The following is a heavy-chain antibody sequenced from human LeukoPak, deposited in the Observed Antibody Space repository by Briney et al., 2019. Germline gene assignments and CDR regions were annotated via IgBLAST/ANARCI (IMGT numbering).Heavy chain of an antibody. V-gene: IGHV3-49*03. D-gene: IGHD3-3*01. Sequence: HPGGSLRLSCTASGFTFGDYAMSWFRQAPGKGLEWVGFIRSKAYGGTTEYAASVKGRFTISRDDSKSIAYLQMNSLKTEDTAVYYCTRDLYDFWSGRPFDYWGQGTLVTVSS. CDR2: IRSKAYGGTT. J-gene: IGHJ4*02. CDR1: GFTFGDYA. CDR3: TRDLYDFWSGRPFDY.